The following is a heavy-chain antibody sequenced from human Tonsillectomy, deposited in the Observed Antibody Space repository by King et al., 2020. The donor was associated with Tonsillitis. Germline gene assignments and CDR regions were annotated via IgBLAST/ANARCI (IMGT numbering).Heavy chain of an antibody. Sequence: QLVQSGGGLVQPGGSLSLSCAASGFTFSSYSMNWVRQAPGKGLEWVSYISSGSSTIYYADSVKGRFTISRDNAKNSLYLQMDSLRDEDTAVYYCAKDLGYCGGDCYVSAQDAFDIWGQGTMVSVSS. CDR3: AKDLGYCGGDCYVSAQDAFDI. V-gene: IGHV3-48*02. D-gene: IGHD2-21*02. CDR1: GFTFSSYS. CDR2: ISSGSSTI. J-gene: IGHJ3*02.